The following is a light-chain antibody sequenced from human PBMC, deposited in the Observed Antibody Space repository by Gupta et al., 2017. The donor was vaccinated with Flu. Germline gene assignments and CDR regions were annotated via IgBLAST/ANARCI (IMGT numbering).Light chain of an antibody. CDR1: QSVSSSY. J-gene: IGKJ2*04. V-gene: IGKV3-20*01. Sequence: VLTQSPGTLSLSPGERATLSCRASQSVSSSYLAWYQQKPGQAPRLLIYGASSRATGIPDRFSGSGSGTDFTLTISRLEPEDFAVYYCQQYGSSPLCSFGQGTKLEIK. CDR2: GAS. CDR3: QQYGSSPLCS.